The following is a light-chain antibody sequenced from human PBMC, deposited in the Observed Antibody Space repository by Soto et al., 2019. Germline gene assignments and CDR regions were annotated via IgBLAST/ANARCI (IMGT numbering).Light chain of an antibody. Sequence: QPVLTQPPSASGTPGQRVTISCSGSSSNIGSNAVNWYQHLPGTAPKLLIYGNSQRPSGVPDRFSGSKSGTSASLAISGLQSEDEADYYCAAWDDSLNGPVFGGGTKVTVL. J-gene: IGLJ2*01. CDR2: GNS. V-gene: IGLV1-44*01. CDR1: SSNIGSNA. CDR3: AAWDDSLNGPV.